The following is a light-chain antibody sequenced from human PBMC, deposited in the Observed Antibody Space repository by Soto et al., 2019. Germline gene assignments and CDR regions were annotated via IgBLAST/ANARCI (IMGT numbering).Light chain of an antibody. CDR2: DVN. CDR1: SSDVGGYNY. V-gene: IGLV2-11*01. J-gene: IGLJ1*01. Sequence: QSALTQPRSVSGSPGQSVAISCTGTSSDVGGYNYVSWYQQHPGKAPKVMIFDVNKRPSGVPDRFSGSKSGNTASLTISGLQAEDEADCYCCSYAGRYTYVFGTGTKLTVL. CDR3: CSYAGRYTYV.